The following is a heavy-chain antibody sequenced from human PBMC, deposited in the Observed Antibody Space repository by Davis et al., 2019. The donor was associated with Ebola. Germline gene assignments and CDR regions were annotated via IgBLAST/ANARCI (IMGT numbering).Heavy chain of an antibody. CDR2: IFPDDSYA. V-gene: IGHV5-51*01. CDR3: ARQGTTSWDS. J-gene: IGHJ4*02. CDR1: GYGFTNYW. D-gene: IGHD2-2*01. Sequence: GESLKISCKGSGYGFTNYWIGWVRQMPGKGLEWVGFIFPDDSYATYSPSFQGQVTFSVDKSIRTAYLHWNSLKATDTATYYCARQGTTSWDSWGQGTLVTVSS.